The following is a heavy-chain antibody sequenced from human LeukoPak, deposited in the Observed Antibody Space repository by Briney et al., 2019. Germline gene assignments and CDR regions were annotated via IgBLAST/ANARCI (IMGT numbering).Heavy chain of an antibody. Sequence: SETLSLTCTVSGGSISRYYWSWIRQPPGKGLEWIGYIYYSGSTNYNPSPKSRVTISVDTSKNQFSLKLSSVTAADTAVYYCASLIVGAPAAFDYWGQGTLVTVSS. CDR2: IYYSGST. CDR3: ASLIVGAPAAFDY. V-gene: IGHV4-59*01. D-gene: IGHD1-26*01. J-gene: IGHJ4*02. CDR1: GGSISRYY.